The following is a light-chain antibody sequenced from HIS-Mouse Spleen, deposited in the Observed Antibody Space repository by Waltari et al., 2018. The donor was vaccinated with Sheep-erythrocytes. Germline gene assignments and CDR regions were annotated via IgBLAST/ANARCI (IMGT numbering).Light chain of an antibody. CDR3: CSYAGSYNHV. CDR2: DVS. J-gene: IGLJ1*01. V-gene: IGLV2-11*01. Sequence: QSALTPPRSASGSPGQSVTISCTATSHDVCGYNYVSCYQQHPGKAPKLMIYDVSKRPSGVPDRFSGSKSGNTASLTISGLQAEDEADYYCCSYAGSYNHVFATGTKVTVL. CDR1: SHDVCGYNY.